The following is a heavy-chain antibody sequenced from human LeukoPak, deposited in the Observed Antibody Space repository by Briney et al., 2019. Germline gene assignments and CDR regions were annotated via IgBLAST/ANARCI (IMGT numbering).Heavy chain of an antibody. J-gene: IGHJ4*02. CDR3: ARVYRRDGYSHYFDY. D-gene: IGHD5-24*01. Sequence: SETLSLTCTVSGGSISSHYWSWTRQPPGKGLEWIGYIYYSGSTNYNPSLKSRVTISVDTSKNQFSLKLSSVTAADTAVYYCARVYRRDGYSHYFDYWGQGTLVTVSS. CDR2: IYYSGST. V-gene: IGHV4-59*11. CDR1: GGSISSHY.